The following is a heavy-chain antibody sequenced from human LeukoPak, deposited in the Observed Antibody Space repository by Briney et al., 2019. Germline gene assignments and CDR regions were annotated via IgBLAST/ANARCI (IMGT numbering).Heavy chain of an antibody. V-gene: IGHV4-4*02. Sequence: SGTLSLTCAVSGGSISSSNWWSWVRQPPGKGLEWIGEIYHSGSTNYNPSLKSRVTISVDKSKNQFSLKLSSVTAADTAVYYCARVLTVRYYYGSGVAGWFDPWGQGTLVTVSS. CDR3: ARVLTVRYYYGSGVAGWFDP. J-gene: IGHJ5*02. CDR1: GGSISSSNW. D-gene: IGHD3-10*01. CDR2: IYHSGST.